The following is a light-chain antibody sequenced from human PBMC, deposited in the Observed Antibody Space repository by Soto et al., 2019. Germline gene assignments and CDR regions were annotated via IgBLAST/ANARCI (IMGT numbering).Light chain of an antibody. CDR2: DVN. J-gene: IGLJ1*01. CDR1: SSDVGSYNS. V-gene: IGLV2-14*03. CDR3: SSFTSSTSYV. Sequence: QSALTQPASVSGSPGQSIAIPCTGTSSDVGSYNSVSWYQQYPGKAPKLMIYDVNNRPSGISDRFSGSKSGNTASLTISGLQAEDEADYYCSSFTSSTSYVFGTGTKVTVL.